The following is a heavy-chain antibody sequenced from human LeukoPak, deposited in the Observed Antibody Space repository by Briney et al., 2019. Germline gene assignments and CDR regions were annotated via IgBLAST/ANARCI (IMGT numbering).Heavy chain of an antibody. CDR2: ISGSGGST. Sequence: PGGSLRLSCAASGFTFSSCAMSWVRQAPGKGLEWVSAISGSGGSTYYADSVKGRFTISRDNSKNTLYLQMNSLRAEDTAVYYCAKVVLWSTVTTLATYFDYWGQGTLVTVSS. J-gene: IGHJ4*02. V-gene: IGHV3-23*01. CDR1: GFTFSSCA. D-gene: IGHD4-17*01. CDR3: AKVVLWSTVTTLATYFDY.